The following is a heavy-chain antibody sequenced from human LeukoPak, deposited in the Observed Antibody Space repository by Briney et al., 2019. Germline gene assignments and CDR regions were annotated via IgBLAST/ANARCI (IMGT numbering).Heavy chain of an antibody. Sequence: PGGSLRLSCAASGFTFSSYGMHWVRQAPGKGLEWVAVISYDGSNKYYADSVKGRFTISRDNSKNTLYLQMNRLRSEDTAVYYCATTWLSNAFDIWGQGTMVTVSS. D-gene: IGHD5-24*01. CDR1: GFTFSSYG. V-gene: IGHV3-30*03. CDR3: ATTWLSNAFDI. CDR2: ISYDGSNK. J-gene: IGHJ3*02.